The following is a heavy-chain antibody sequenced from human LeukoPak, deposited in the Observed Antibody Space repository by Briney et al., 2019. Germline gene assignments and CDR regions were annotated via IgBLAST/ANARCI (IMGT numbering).Heavy chain of an antibody. V-gene: IGHV1-8*03. J-gene: IGHJ4*02. Sequence: ASVKVSCKASGYTFTSYDINWVGQATGQGREWMGWITPNSGNTGYAQKFQASVTITSNTSITTTYMELSSLRSEDTAVYYCARRSAYGSGSYYVDYWGQGPLVTVSS. CDR1: GYTFTSYD. CDR3: ARRSAYGSGSYYVDY. CDR2: ITPNSGNT. D-gene: IGHD3-10*01.